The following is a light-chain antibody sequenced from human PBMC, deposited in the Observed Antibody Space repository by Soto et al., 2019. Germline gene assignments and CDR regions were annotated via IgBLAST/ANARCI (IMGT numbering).Light chain of an antibody. Sequence: EIVLTQSPGTLSLSPEERATISCRASQSVSSSYLAWYQQKPGQAPRPLIYGASSRAIGIPDRFSGSGSGTDFTLTISRLEPEDFAVYYCQQYGSSPWTFGQGTKVDIK. V-gene: IGKV3-20*01. CDR3: QQYGSSPWT. J-gene: IGKJ1*01. CDR2: GAS. CDR1: QSVSSSY.